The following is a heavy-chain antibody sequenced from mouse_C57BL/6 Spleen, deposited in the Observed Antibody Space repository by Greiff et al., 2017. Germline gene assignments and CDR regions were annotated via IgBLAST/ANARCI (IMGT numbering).Heavy chain of an antibody. Sequence: QVQLKESGAELVKPGASVKLSCKASGYTFTEYTIHWVKQRSGQGLEWIGWFYPGSGSIKYNEKFKDKATLTADKSSSTVYMELSRLTSEDSAVYFCARHEERGLYQRGAMDYWGQGTSVTVSS. CDR2: FYPGSGSI. V-gene: IGHV1-62-2*01. CDR3: ARHEERGLYQRGAMDY. J-gene: IGHJ4*01. D-gene: IGHD2-12*01. CDR1: GYTFTEYT.